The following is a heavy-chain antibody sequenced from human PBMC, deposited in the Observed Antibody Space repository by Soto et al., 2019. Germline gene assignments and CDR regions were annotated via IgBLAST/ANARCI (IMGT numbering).Heavy chain of an antibody. J-gene: IGHJ4*02. V-gene: IGHV2-5*02. Sequence: QITLKESGPALVKPTQTLTLTCTFSGFSLTTSGVGVGWFRQPPGKALEWLALIYWDDDKRYSPSLRSRLTITQDASKNKVVLTMINMYPVDTGTYFCAYSQYYDVLTGFSYWGQGTLVTVSS. CDR1: GFSLTTSGVG. D-gene: IGHD3-9*01. CDR3: AYSQYYDVLTGFSY. CDR2: IYWDDDK.